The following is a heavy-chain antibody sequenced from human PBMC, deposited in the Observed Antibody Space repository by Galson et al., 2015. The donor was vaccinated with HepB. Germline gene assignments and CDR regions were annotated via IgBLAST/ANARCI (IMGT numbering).Heavy chain of an antibody. CDR1: GFTFSIYS. Sequence: SLRLSCAASGFTFSIYSMNWVRQAPGKGLEWVSSISDSSSYIYYADSIKGRFTISRDNAKNSLYLQMNSLRAEDTGVYYCARDGGGYDDVGMDVWGQGTTVTVSS. D-gene: IGHD5-12*01. V-gene: IGHV3-21*01. CDR2: ISDSSSYI. J-gene: IGHJ6*02. CDR3: ARDGGGYDDVGMDV.